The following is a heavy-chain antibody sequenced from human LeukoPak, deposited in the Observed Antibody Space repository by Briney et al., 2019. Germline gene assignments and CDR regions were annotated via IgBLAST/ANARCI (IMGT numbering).Heavy chain of an antibody. J-gene: IGHJ4*02. Sequence: PGGSLRLSCAASGFPFSSYWMSWVRQAPGKGLEWVANIKQDGSEKYYVDSVKGRFTISRDNAKNSLYLQMNSLRAEDTAVYYCATSVGDGYDSNWGQGTLVTVSS. D-gene: IGHD5-12*01. CDR3: ATSVGDGYDSN. CDR1: GFPFSSYW. CDR2: IKQDGSEK. V-gene: IGHV3-7*01.